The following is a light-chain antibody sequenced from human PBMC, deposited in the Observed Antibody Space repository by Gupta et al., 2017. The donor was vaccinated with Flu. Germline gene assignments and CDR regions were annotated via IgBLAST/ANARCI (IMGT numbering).Light chain of an antibody. Sequence: IQLTQSPSTLSASVGDRVTITCRASQSINNLLAWYQQKPGTAPKLLIYEASNLHSGVPSRFSGSGSGTEFTLTISSLEPGDFATYYCQQCNSYPYTFGQGTKLEIK. CDR3: QQCNSYPYT. J-gene: IGKJ2*01. V-gene: IGKV1-5*03. CDR2: EAS. CDR1: QSINNL.